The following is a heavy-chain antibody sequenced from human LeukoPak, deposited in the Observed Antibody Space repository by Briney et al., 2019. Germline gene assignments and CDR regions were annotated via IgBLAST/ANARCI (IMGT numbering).Heavy chain of an antibody. D-gene: IGHD3-10*01. CDR1: GFTVSSNY. Sequence: PGGSLRLSCAASGFTVSSNYMSWVRQAPGKGLEWVSVIYSGGSTYYADSVKGRFTISRDNSKNTLYLQMNSLRAEDTAVYYCAREPFGEDGIDVWGQGTTVTVSS. J-gene: IGHJ6*02. CDR2: IYSGGST. CDR3: AREPFGEDGIDV. V-gene: IGHV3-66*01.